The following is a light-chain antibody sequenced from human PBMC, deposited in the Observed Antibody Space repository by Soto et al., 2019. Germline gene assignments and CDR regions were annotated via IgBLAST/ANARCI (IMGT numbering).Light chain of an antibody. CDR2: EVS. J-gene: IGLJ3*02. Sequence: QSALTQPASVSGSPGQSITISCTGTSSDVGSYNLVSWYQQHPGKAPKLMIYEVSKRPSGVSNRFSGSKSGNTASLTISGVQAEDEADYYCCSYAGSSTFRVFGGGTKLTVL. CDR1: SSDVGSYNL. V-gene: IGLV2-23*02. CDR3: CSYAGSSTFRV.